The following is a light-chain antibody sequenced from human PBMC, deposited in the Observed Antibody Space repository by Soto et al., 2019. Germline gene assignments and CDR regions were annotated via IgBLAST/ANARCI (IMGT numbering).Light chain of an antibody. CDR3: QRYGSSPWT. Sequence: IVLTQSPGTLSLSPGERATLSCMASQSISSSYLAWYQQKPGQAPRLLIYGASSRATGIPDRFSGSGSGTDFTLTIRRLEHEDFAVYYCQRYGSSPWTFGQGTKVDIK. CDR1: QSISSSY. J-gene: IGKJ1*01. V-gene: IGKV3-20*01. CDR2: GAS.